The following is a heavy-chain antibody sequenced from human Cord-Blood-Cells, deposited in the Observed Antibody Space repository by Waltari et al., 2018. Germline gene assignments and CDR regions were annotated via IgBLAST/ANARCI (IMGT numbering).Heavy chain of an antibody. J-gene: IGHJ3*02. CDR1: GFTVRSPH. V-gene: IGHV3-53*04. CDR3: AGIAAAGNDAFDI. Sequence: EVQLVESGGGLVQPGGSLRFSCVASGFTVRSPHRSWVRQAPGKGLEWVSVIYSGGSTYYADSVKGRFTISRHNSKNTLYLQMNSLRAEDTAVYYCAGIAAAGNDAFDIWGQGTMVTVSS. CDR2: IYSGGST. D-gene: IGHD6-13*01.